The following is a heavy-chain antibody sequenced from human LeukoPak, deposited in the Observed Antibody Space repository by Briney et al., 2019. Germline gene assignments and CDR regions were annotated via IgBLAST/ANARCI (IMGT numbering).Heavy chain of an antibody. J-gene: IGHJ4*02. CDR2: ISGSGGST. CDR1: GFTFSSYA. Sequence: PGGSLRLSCAASGFTFSSYAMSWVRQAPGKGLEWVSAISGSGGSTYYADSVKGRFTISRDNSKNTLYLQMNSLRAEDTAVYYCARGQYSSSYGYFDYWGQGTLVTVSS. CDR3: ARGQYSSSYGYFDY. V-gene: IGHV3-23*01. D-gene: IGHD6-6*01.